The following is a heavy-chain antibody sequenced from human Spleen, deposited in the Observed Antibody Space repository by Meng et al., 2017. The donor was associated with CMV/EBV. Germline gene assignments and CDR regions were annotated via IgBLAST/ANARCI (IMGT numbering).Heavy chain of an antibody. CDR1: GGSLSGYY. CDR3: ARSRALYGMDV. Sequence: SETLSLTCGVYGGSLSGYYWSWIRQPPGKGLEWIGEINRSGNTNYNSSLKSRVTMSVDTSKNQLFLRLNSVTGADTAVYYCARSRALYGMDVWGQGTTVTVSS. V-gene: IGHV4-34*10. CDR2: INRSGNT. J-gene: IGHJ6*02.